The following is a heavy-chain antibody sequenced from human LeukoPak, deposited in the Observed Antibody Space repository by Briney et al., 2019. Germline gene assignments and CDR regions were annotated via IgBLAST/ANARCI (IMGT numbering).Heavy chain of an antibody. CDR1: GFSFSTYS. D-gene: IGHD2-15*01. CDR2: ISSSGTTI. CDR3: AGLGYCSGGSCYEYTDY. V-gene: IGHV3-48*04. Sequence: GGSLRLSCAASGFSFSTYSMTWVRQAPGKGLEWVSYISSSGTTIYYADSVKGRFTISRDNAKNSLYLQMNSLRAEDTAVYYCAGLGYCSGGSCYEYTDYWGQGTLVTVSS. J-gene: IGHJ4*02.